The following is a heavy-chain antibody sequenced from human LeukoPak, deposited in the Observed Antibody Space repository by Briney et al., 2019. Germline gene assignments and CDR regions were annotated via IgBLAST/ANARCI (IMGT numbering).Heavy chain of an antibody. J-gene: IGHJ3*02. CDR3: AGDSVVVVGATSPRGGLKAFEI. CDR2: INHSGST. CDR1: GGSFSGYY. Sequence: SETLSLTCAVYGGSFSGYYWRWIRQPPGKGLQWIGEINHSGSTNYHPSLKSRVTISVDTSKNQFSLQLSSVTAADTAGCYCAGDSVVVVGATSPRGGLKAFEIWGQGTMVTVSS. D-gene: IGHD2-15*01. V-gene: IGHV4-34*01.